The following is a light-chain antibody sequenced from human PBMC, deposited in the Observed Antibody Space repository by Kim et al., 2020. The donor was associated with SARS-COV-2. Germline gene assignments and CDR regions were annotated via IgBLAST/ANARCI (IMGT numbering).Light chain of an antibody. CDR2: GAS. CDR3: QQYSSSPAT. J-gene: IGKJ1*01. CDR1: QSVSSNY. Sequence: SPGDRATLACRASQSVSSNYLAWYQQKPVQAPRLLIYGASSRATGIPDRFSGSGSGTDFTLTITRLEPEDFAVYYCQQYSSSPATFGQGTKVDIK. V-gene: IGKV3-20*01.